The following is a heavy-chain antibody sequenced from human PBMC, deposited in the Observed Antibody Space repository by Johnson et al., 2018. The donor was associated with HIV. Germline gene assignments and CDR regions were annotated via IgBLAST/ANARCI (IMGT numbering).Heavy chain of an antibody. V-gene: IGHV3-15*01. D-gene: IGHD3-22*01. J-gene: IGHJ3*02. CDR2: IKSKTDGGTT. Sequence: EVQLVESGGGLVKPGGSLSLACEASGFTFSNAWMSWVRQAPGKGLEWVGRIKSKTDGGTTEYAAAVKGRFTMSRDDSKNTVYLQMSSLKAEVTAVYYCTTEPPDYYYSRGYYWYDVFVIWGQGTVVTVSS. CDR1: GFTFSNAW. CDR3: TTEPPDYYYSRGYYWYDVFVI.